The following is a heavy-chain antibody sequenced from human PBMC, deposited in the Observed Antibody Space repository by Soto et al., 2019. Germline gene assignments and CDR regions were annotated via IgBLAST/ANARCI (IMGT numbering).Heavy chain of an antibody. V-gene: IGHV3-30-3*01. CDR3: ARDVPDPVDIVATVQYYFDY. J-gene: IGHJ4*02. CDR2: ISYDGSNK. Sequence: GGSLRLSCAASGFTFSSYAMHWVRQAPGKGLEWVAVISYDGSNKYYADSVKGRFTIPRDNSKNTLYLQMNSLRAEDTAVYYCARDVPDPVDIVATVQYYFDYWGQGTLVTVSS. D-gene: IGHD5-12*01. CDR1: GFTFSSYA.